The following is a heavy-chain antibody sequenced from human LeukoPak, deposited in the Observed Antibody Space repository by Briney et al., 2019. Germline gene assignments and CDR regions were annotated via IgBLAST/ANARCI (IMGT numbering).Heavy chain of an antibody. Sequence: GGSFRLSCAASGFTFSSYAMHWVRQAPGKGLEYVSAISSNGGSTYYANSVKGRFTISRDNSKNTLYLQMGSLRAEDMAVYYCARSGPGAYYYYGMDVWGQGTTVTVSS. D-gene: IGHD1-26*01. V-gene: IGHV3-64*01. CDR1: GFTFSSYA. CDR3: ARSGPGAYYYYGMDV. CDR2: ISSNGGST. J-gene: IGHJ6*02.